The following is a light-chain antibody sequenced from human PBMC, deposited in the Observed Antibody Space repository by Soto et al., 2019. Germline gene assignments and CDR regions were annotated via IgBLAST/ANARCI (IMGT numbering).Light chain of an antibody. CDR2: EVS. V-gene: IGLV2-8*01. J-gene: IGLJ2*01. Sequence: QSALTQPPSASGSPGQSVIISCTGTSSDVGGYNYVSWYQQHPGKAPKLMIYEVSKRPSGVPDRFSGSKSGNTASLTVSGLQTEDEADYYCSSYAGSNNFVVFGVGTKLTVL. CDR3: SSYAGSNNFVV. CDR1: SSDVGGYNY.